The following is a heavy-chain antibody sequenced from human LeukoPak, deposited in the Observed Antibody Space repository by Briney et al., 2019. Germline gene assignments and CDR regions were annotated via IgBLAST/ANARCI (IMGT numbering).Heavy chain of an antibody. D-gene: IGHD3-16*01. Sequence: ASVKVSCKASGYTFTNYGITWVRQAPGQGLEWMGWFSGYNGNTNYAQKFQGRVTMTRDTSTSTVYMELSSLRSEDTAVYYCAGGPSQAPFDPWGQGTLVTVSS. CDR1: GYTFTNYG. J-gene: IGHJ5*02. V-gene: IGHV1-18*04. CDR2: FSGYNGNT. CDR3: AGGPSQAPFDP.